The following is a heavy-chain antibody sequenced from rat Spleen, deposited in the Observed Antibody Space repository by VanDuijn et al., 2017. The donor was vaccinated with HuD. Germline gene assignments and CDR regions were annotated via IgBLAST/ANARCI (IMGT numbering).Heavy chain of an antibody. CDR1: GFIFRKYD. Sequence: EVQLVESGGGLVQPGRSLKISCTASGFIFRKYDMAWVRQAPMKGLEWVATIDSDGSSTYYRDSVKGRFTISRDNAKTTLYLQMDSLRSEDTATYYYAGRDYYDLHWFAYWGQGTLVTVSS. CDR3: AGRDYYDLHWFAY. CDR2: IDSDGSST. D-gene: IGHD1-12*01. J-gene: IGHJ3*01. V-gene: IGHV5-7*01.